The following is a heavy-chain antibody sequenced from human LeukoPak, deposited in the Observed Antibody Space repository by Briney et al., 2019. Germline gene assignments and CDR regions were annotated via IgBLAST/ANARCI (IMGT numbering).Heavy chain of an antibody. J-gene: IGHJ4*02. V-gene: IGHV3-33*08. Sequence: PGRSLRLSCAASGFTFLSYGMHWVRQAPGKGLEWVAVIWYDGSNKYYADSVKGRFTISRDNSKNTLYLQMNSLRAEDTAVYYCARGGITGTKYYFDYWGQGTLVTVSS. D-gene: IGHD1-20*01. CDR1: GFTFLSYG. CDR3: ARGGITGTKYYFDY. CDR2: IWYDGSNK.